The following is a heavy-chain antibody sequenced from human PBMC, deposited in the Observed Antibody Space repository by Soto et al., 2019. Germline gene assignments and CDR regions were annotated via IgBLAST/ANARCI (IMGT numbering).Heavy chain of an antibody. CDR1: GFTFSSYG. Sequence: GGSLRLSCAASGFTFSSYGMHWVRQAPGKGLDWVALISYDGSNKYYADSGKGRFTVSRDKSKNTLYLQMNSLRAEDTALYYCAKDASSCAYYHGMDVWGQGTTVTVSS. CDR2: ISYDGSNK. D-gene: IGHD6-6*01. J-gene: IGHJ6*02. V-gene: IGHV3-30*18. CDR3: AKDASSCAYYHGMDV.